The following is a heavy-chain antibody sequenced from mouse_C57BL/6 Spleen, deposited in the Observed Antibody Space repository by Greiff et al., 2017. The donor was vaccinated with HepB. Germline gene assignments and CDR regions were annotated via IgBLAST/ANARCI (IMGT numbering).Heavy chain of an antibody. CDR1: GYAFSSYW. V-gene: IGHV1-80*01. J-gene: IGHJ3*01. D-gene: IGHD2-2*01. CDR3: ARGTVTTEFAY. CDR2: IYPGEGDT. Sequence: QVQLQQSGAELVKPGASVKISCKASGYAFSSYWMNWVKQRPGKGLEWIGQIYPGEGDTNYNGKFKGKATLTADKSSSTAYMQLSSLTSEDSAVYFCARGTVTTEFAYWGQGTLVTVSA.